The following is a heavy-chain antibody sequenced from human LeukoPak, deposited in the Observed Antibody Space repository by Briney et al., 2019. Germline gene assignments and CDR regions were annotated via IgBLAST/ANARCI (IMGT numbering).Heavy chain of an antibody. J-gene: IGHJ6*02. CDR2: INSDGSAT. V-gene: IGHV3-74*01. Sequence: GGSLRLSCAASGFPFSSYWMNWVRQVPGKGLLWVSRINSDGSATIYADSVRGRFTISIDNAKNTLYLQMSGLRVEDTAVYHCASDSPYYGMDVWGQGTTVTVSS. CDR3: ASDSPYYGMDV. CDR1: GFPFSSYW.